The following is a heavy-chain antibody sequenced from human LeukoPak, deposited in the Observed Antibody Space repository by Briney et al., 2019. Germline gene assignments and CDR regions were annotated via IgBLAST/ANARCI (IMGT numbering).Heavy chain of an antibody. V-gene: IGHV4-34*01. CDR1: GGSFSGYY. Sequence: SETLSLTCAVYGGSFSGYYWSWIRQPPGKGLEWIGEINHSGSTNYNPSLKSRVTISVDTSKNQFSLKLSSVTAADTAVYYCARGRGRPTQLWLPYYFDYWGQGTLVTVSS. CDR3: ARGRGRPTQLWLPYYFDY. J-gene: IGHJ4*02. CDR2: INHSGST. D-gene: IGHD5-18*01.